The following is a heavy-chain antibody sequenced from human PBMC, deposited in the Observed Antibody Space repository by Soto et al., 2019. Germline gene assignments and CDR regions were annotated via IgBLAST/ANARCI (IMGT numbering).Heavy chain of an antibody. CDR1: GGSISSYY. J-gene: IGHJ4*02. D-gene: IGHD6-13*01. Sequence: SETLSLTCTVSGGSISSYYWSWIRQPPGKGLEWIGYIYYSGSTNYNPSLKSRVTISVDTSKNQFSLKLSSVTAADTAVYYCARDRGAAAGIHYFDYWGQGTLVTVSS. CDR3: ARDRGAAAGIHYFDY. V-gene: IGHV4-59*01. CDR2: IYYSGST.